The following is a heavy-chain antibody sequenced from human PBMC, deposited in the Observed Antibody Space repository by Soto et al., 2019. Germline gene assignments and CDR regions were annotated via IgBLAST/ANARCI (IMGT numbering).Heavy chain of an antibody. CDR2: INHSGST. Sequence: QVQLQQWGAGLLKPSETLSLTCAVYGGSFSGYYWSWIRQPPGKGLEWIGEINHSGSTNYNPSLKSRVTISVDTSKNQFSLKLSSVTAADTAVYYCASNWNYGSWFDPWGPGTLVTVSS. CDR1: GGSFSGYY. J-gene: IGHJ5*02. D-gene: IGHD1-7*01. V-gene: IGHV4-34*01. CDR3: ASNWNYGSWFDP.